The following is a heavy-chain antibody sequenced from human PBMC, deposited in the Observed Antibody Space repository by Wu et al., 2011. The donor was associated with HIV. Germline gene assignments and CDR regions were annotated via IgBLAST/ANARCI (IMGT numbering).Heavy chain of an antibody. Sequence: EVKKPGSSVKVSCKASGGAFTNSALSWVRQAPGQGLEWMGRILPVFDTLNYAQKFQGRVTITADKSTTTTYMELSSLRSDDTAVYYCARRYYSGSGTFPHFHHWGQGTLVTVSS. CDR1: GGAFTNSA. D-gene: IGHD3-10*01. V-gene: IGHV1-69*06. CDR2: ILPVFDTL. J-gene: IGHJ1*01. CDR3: ARRYYSGSGTFPHFHH.